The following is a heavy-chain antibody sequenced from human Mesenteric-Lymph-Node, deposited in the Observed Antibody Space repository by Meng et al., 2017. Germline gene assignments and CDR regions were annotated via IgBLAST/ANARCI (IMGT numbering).Heavy chain of an antibody. D-gene: IGHD3-10*01. V-gene: IGHV4-39*07. CDR3: ARDYRGGLTYGDAFDI. CDR2: IYYSGSS. J-gene: IGHJ3*02. Sequence: SETLSLTCTVSGGSISSSRYYWGWIRQPPGSGLEWIGSIYYSGSSSYNPSLKSRVTMSIDTSKNQFSLKLSSVTAADTAVYYCARDYRGGLTYGDAFDIWGQGTMVTVSS. CDR1: GGSISSSRYY.